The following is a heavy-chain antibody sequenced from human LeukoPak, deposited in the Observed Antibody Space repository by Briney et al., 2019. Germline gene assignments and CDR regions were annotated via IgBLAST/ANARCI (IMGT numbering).Heavy chain of an antibody. V-gene: IGHV1-69*04. CDR1: GYTFTSYT. CDR3: AREGTQVTMVRGVIGI. CDR2: IIPILGIA. Sequence: ASVKVSCKASGYTFTSYTISWVRQAPGQGLEWMGRIIPILGIANYAQKFQGRVTITADKSTSTAYMELSSLRSEDTAVYYCAREGTQVTMVRGVIGIWGQGTMVTVSS. D-gene: IGHD3-10*01. J-gene: IGHJ3*02.